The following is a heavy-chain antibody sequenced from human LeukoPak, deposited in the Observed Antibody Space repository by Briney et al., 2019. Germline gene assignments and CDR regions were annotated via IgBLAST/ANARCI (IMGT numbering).Heavy chain of an antibody. CDR2: ISAYNGNT. CDR3: ARKLGHCSSTSCYGVNWFDP. CDR1: GYTFTSYG. Sequence: ASVKVSCKASGYTFTSYGITWVRQAPGQGLEWMGWISAYNGNTNYAQKLQGRVTMTTDTSTSTAYMELRSLRSDDTAVYYCARKLGHCSSTSCYGVNWFDPWGQGTLVTVSS. V-gene: IGHV1-18*01. J-gene: IGHJ5*02. D-gene: IGHD2-2*03.